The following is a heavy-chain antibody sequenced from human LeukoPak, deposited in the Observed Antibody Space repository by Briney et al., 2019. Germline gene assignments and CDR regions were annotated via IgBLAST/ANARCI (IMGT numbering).Heavy chain of an antibody. Sequence: GGSLRLSCAASGFTFSSYWMSWFRQIPGKGLEWLGNIKTDGSEKYYLDSVKGRFSISRDNAKNSVFLQMNNLRAEDTALYYCAITTGGHELLQWGQGTRVTVSS. V-gene: IGHV3-7*01. J-gene: IGHJ4*02. CDR1: GFTFSSYW. D-gene: IGHD1-1*01. CDR3: AITTGGHELLQ. CDR2: IKTDGSEK.